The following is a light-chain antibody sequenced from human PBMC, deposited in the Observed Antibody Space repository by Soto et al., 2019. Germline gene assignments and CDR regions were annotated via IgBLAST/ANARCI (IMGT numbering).Light chain of an antibody. CDR3: QQRNNWLYI. J-gene: IGKJ2*01. CDR2: DAS. V-gene: IGKV3-11*01. CDR1: QGVGGN. Sequence: EIVLTQSPATLSLSPGDTATLSCRSSQGVGGNLAWYQQTPGQAPRLLIYDASNSATGVPVRFSGSGSGTDFTLTISSLEPEDFAVYYCQQRNNWLYIFGQGTKLDIK.